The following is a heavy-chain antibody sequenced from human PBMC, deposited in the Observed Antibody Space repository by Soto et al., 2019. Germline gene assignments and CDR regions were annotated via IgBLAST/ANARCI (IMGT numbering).Heavy chain of an antibody. CDR3: ARAGGSRDY. V-gene: IGHV3-30-3*01. CDR1: GFTFSSYA. Sequence: QVQLVESGGGVVQPGRSLRLSCAASGFTFSSYAMHWVRQAPGKGLEWVAVISYDGSNKYYADSVKGRFTISSDNSKNTLYLQMNSLRAEDTAVYYCARAGGSRDYWGQGTLVTVSS. CDR2: ISYDGSNK. D-gene: IGHD5-12*01. J-gene: IGHJ4*02.